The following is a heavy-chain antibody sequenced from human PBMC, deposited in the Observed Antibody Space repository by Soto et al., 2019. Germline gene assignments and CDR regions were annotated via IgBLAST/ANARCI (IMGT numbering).Heavy chain of an antibody. D-gene: IGHD2-2*01. J-gene: IGHJ5*02. Sequence: ASVKVSCKASGYTFTGYYMHWVRQAPGQGLEWMGWINPNSGGTNYAQKFQGWVTMTRDTSISTAYMELSRLRSDDTAVYYCARAQYQLLSNWFDPWGQGTLVTVSS. CDR2: INPNSGGT. CDR3: ARAQYQLLSNWFDP. CDR1: GYTFTGYY. V-gene: IGHV1-2*04.